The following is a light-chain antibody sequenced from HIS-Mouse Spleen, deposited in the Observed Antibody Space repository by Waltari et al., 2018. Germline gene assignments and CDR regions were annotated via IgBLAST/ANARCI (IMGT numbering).Light chain of an antibody. J-gene: IGKJ3*01. CDR3: QQYDNLPIT. V-gene: IGKV1-33*01. Sequence: DIQLTQSPSFLSASVGYRVTITCQASQDISNYLNWYQQKPGKAPKLLIYDASNLETGVPSRFSGSGSGTDFTFTISSLQPEDIATYYCQQYDNLPITFGPGTKVDIK. CDR2: DAS. CDR1: QDISNY.